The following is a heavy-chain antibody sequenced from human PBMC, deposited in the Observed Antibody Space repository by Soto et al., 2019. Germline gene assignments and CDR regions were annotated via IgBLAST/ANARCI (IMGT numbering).Heavy chain of an antibody. CDR1: GFSLSNYW. CDR3: VRIRRGDGYTFGY. Sequence: EVQLEESGGVSVQPGGSLRLSCAASGFSLSNYWMHWVRQAPGKGLVWVSRINIDGSTTTYADSVKGRFTISRDNAKNTLYLQMNSLRDEDTAVYYCVRIRRGDGYTFGYWGQGTLVTVSS. J-gene: IGHJ4*02. V-gene: IGHV3-74*01. D-gene: IGHD5-12*01. CDR2: INIDGSTT.